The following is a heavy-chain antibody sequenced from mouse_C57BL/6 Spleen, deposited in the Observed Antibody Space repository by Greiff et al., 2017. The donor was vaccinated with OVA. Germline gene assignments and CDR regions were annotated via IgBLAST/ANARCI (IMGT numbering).Heavy chain of an antibody. J-gene: IGHJ3*01. V-gene: IGHV1-82*01. CDR2: IYPGDGAT. CDR3: ARTGTDGYFRFAY. Sequence: VQLQQSGPELVKPGASVKISCKASGYAFSSSWMNWVKQRPGKGLEWIGRIYPGDGATNYNGKFKGKATLTADKSSSTAYMQLSRLTSEDSAVYFCARTGTDGYFRFAYWGQGTLVTVSA. D-gene: IGHD2-3*01. CDR1: GYAFSSSW.